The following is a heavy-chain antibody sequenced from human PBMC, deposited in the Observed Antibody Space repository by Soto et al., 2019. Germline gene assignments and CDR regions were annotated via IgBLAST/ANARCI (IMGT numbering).Heavy chain of an antibody. Sequence: EVQLLESGGGLVQTGGSLRLSCAASGFTFSSYAMSWVRQAPGKGLEWVSGISSSGGSTYNADSVKGRFTISRDNSKISLYLQIDSLRAEDTAVYYCATALSGGVVIPIDYWGQGTMVAVSS. CDR1: GFTFSSYA. D-gene: IGHD3-3*01. V-gene: IGHV3-23*01. CDR3: ATALSGGVVIPIDY. J-gene: IGHJ4*02. CDR2: ISSSGGST.